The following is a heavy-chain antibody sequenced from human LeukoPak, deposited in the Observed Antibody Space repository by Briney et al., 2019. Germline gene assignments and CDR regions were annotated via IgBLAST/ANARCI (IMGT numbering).Heavy chain of an antibody. CDR3: ARDSSGWYRWFDP. Sequence: SETLSLTCTVSGGSISSYYWSWIRQPPGKGLEWIGYIYYSGSTNYNPSLKSRVTMSVDTSKNQFSLKLSSVTAADTAVYYCARDSSGWYRWFDPWGQGTRVTVSS. D-gene: IGHD6-19*01. CDR2: IYYSGST. J-gene: IGHJ5*02. CDR1: GGSISSYY. V-gene: IGHV4-59*01.